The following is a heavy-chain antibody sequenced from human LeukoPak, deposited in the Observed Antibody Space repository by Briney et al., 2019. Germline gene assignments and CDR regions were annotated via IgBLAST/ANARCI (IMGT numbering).Heavy chain of an antibody. CDR1: GGSISSSSYY. J-gene: IGHJ4*02. D-gene: IGHD3-16*01. CDR2: IYYSGST. CDR3: ARLYYDYDWGVIRYFDY. V-gene: IGHV4-39*01. Sequence: SETLSLTCTVSGGSISSSSYYWGWIRQPPGKGLEWIGSIYYSGSTYYNPSLKSRVTISVDTSKNQFSLKLSSVTAADTAVYYCARLYYDYDWGVIRYFDYWGQGTLVTVSS.